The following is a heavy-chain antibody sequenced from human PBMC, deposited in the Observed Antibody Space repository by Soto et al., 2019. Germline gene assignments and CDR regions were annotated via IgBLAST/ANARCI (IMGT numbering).Heavy chain of an antibody. CDR2: INPNSGGT. Sequence: ASVKVSCKASGYTFTGYYMHWVRQAPGQGLEWMGWINPNSGGTNYAQKFQGWVTMTRDTSISTAYMELSRLRSDDTAVYYCARDISPYGSGSYYNVSWFDPWGQGTLVTVSS. CDR1: GYTFTGYY. CDR3: ARDISPYGSGSYYNVSWFDP. V-gene: IGHV1-2*04. D-gene: IGHD3-10*01. J-gene: IGHJ5*02.